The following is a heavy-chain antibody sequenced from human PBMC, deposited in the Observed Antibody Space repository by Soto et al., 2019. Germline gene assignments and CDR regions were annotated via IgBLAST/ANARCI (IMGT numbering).Heavy chain of an antibody. D-gene: IGHD2-15*01. J-gene: IGHJ4*02. CDR2: IYWDDDK. Sequence: KESGPTLVKPTQTLTLTCPFSGFSLSTSGVGVGWIRQPPGKALEWLALIYWDDDKRYSPSLKSRLTITKDTSKNQVVLTMTNMDPVDTATYYCAHRGGYCSGGSCYSRGFDYWGQGTLVTVSS. V-gene: IGHV2-5*02. CDR3: AHRGGYCSGGSCYSRGFDY. CDR1: GFSLSTSGVG.